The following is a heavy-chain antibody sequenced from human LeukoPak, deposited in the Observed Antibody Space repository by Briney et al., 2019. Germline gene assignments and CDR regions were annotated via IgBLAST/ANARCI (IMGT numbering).Heavy chain of an antibody. CDR2: ISAYNGNT. V-gene: IGHV1-18*01. CDR1: GYTFTSYG. J-gene: IGHJ4*02. D-gene: IGHD3-22*01. Sequence: ASVKVSCKASGYTFTSYGISWVRQAPGQGLEWMGWISAYNGNTNYAQKLQGRVTMTTDTSTSTAYMELRSLRSGDTAVYYCAFNYDSSGYYDYWGQGTLVTVSS. CDR3: AFNYDSSGYYDY.